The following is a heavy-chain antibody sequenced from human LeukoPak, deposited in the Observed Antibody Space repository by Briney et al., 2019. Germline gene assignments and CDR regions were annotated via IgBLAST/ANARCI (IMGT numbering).Heavy chain of an antibody. V-gene: IGHV1-2*02. Sequence: ASAKVSCKASGYTFTSYYMHWVRQAPGQGLEWMGWINPNSGGTNYAQKFQGRVTMTRDTSISTAYMELSRLRSDDTAVYYCAASRGYSDYDYWGQGTLVTVSS. J-gene: IGHJ4*02. D-gene: IGHD5-12*01. CDR2: INPNSGGT. CDR1: GYTFTSYY. CDR3: AASRGYSDYDY.